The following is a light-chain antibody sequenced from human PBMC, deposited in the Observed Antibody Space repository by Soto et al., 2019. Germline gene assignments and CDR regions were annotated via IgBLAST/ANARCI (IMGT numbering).Light chain of an antibody. CDR3: QQLWTYPLT. CDR1: QDVSRS. CDR2: AAS. J-gene: IGKJ4*01. V-gene: IGKV1-9*01. Sequence: DTQLTQSPSFLSASVGDRVTITCRASQDVSRSLGWYQQKPGKAPKLLISAASTLHSGVPSRFSGSGSGTDFTLTISSLQPEDCATYYCQQLWTYPLTFGGGTKVEI.